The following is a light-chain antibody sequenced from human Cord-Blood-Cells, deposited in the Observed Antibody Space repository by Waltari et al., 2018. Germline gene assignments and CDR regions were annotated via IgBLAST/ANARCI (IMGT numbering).Light chain of an antibody. CDR2: GAS. V-gene: IGKV3-20*01. CDR1: QSVSSSY. CDR3: QQYGSSPWT. Sequence: TLSLSPGERATLSCRASQSVSSSYLAWYQQKPGQAPRLLIYGASSRATGIPDRFSGSGSGTDFTLTISRLEPEDFAVYYCQQYGSSPWTFGQGTKVEIK. J-gene: IGKJ1*01.